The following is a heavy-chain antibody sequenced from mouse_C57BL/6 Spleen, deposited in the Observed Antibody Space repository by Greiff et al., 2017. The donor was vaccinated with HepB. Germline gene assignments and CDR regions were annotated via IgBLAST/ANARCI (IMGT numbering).Heavy chain of an antibody. J-gene: IGHJ3*01. CDR3: ARTAQATVWFAY. Sequence: EVKVEESGGGLVKPGGSLKLSCAASGFTFSDYGMHWVRQAPEKGLEWVAYISSGSSTIYYADTVKGRFTISRDNAKNTLFLQMTSLRSEDTAMYYCARTAQATVWFAYWGQGTLVTVSA. CDR1: GFTFSDYG. D-gene: IGHD3-2*02. V-gene: IGHV5-17*01. CDR2: ISSGSSTI.